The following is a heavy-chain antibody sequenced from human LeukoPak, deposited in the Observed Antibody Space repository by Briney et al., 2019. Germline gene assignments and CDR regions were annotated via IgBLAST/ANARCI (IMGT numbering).Heavy chain of an antibody. V-gene: IGHV4-4*02. CDR3: ARKGTVTPLDY. CDR1: GDSIISNNW. CDR2: IYHTGST. D-gene: IGHD4-17*01. J-gene: IGHJ4*02. Sequence: SETLSLTCAVSGDSIISNNWWSWVRQSPGKGLEWIGEIYHTGSTNSNPSLKSRVTISVDMSKNQFSLKLSSVTAADTAVYYCARKGTVTPLDYWGQGTPVTVSS.